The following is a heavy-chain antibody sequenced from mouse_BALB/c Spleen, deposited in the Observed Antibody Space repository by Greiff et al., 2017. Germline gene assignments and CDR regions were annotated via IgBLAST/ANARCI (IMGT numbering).Heavy chain of an antibody. CDR2: IYPSDSYT. Sequence: QVQLQQPGAELVRPGASVKLSCKASGYTFTSYWINWVKQRPGQGLEWIGNIYPSDSYTNYNQKFKDKATLTVDKSSSTAYMQLSSPTSEDSAVYYCTRWELGNYWYFDVWGAGTTVTVSS. CDR1: GYTFTSYW. CDR3: TRWELGNYWYFDV. V-gene: IGHV1-69*02. D-gene: IGHD3-3*01. J-gene: IGHJ1*01.